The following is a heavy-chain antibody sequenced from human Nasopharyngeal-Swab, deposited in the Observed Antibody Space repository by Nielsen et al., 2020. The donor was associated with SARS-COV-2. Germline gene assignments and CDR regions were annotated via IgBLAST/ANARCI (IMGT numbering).Heavy chain of an antibody. CDR3: ARDQAARLSHAGY. V-gene: IGHV1-2*02. CDR1: GYTFTGYY. J-gene: IGHJ4*02. D-gene: IGHD6-6*01. Sequence: ASVKVSCKASGYTFTGYYMHWVRQAPGQGLEWMGWINPNSGGTNYAQKFQGRVTMTRDTSISTAYMELSRLRSDDTAVYYCARDQAARLSHAGYWGQGTLVTVSS. CDR2: INPNSGGT.